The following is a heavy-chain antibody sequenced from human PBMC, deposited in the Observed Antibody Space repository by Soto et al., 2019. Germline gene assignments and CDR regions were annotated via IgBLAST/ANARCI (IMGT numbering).Heavy chain of an antibody. CDR3: ARAIPADIVVVVAATPLYYYYMDV. CDR2: ISAYNGNT. D-gene: IGHD2-15*01. CDR1: GYTFTSYG. J-gene: IGHJ6*03. V-gene: IGHV1-18*01. Sequence: GASVKVSCKASGYTFTSYGISWVRQAPGQGLEWMGWISAYNGNTNYAQKLQGRVTMTTDTSTSTAYMELRSLRSDDTAVYYCARAIPADIVVVVAATPLYYYYMDVWGKGTXVTVSS.